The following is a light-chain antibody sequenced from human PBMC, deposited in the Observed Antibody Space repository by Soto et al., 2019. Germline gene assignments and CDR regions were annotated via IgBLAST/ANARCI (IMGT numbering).Light chain of an antibody. V-gene: IGLV1-40*01. CDR1: SSNIGAGYA. CDR3: QSYATSLSYV. J-gene: IGLJ1*01. Sequence: QAVVTQPPSVSGAPGQRVTISCTGSSSNIGAGYAVHWYQQLPGTAPKLLIYGNTNRPSGVPDRFSGSKSGTSASLAITGLQAEDEADYYCQSYATSLSYVFGGGTKLTVL. CDR2: GNT.